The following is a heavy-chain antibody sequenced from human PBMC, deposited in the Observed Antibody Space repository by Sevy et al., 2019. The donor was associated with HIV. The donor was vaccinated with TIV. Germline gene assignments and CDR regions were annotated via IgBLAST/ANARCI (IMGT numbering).Heavy chain of an antibody. V-gene: IGHV3-30*02. CDR2: IRYDGSNK. CDR3: AKPEDYYDSSGPIV. D-gene: IGHD3-22*01. Sequence: GGSLRLSCAASGFTFSSYGMHWVRQAPGKGLEWVAFIRYDGSNKYYAHSVKGRFTISRDNSKNTLYLQMNSLRAEDTAVYYCAKPEDYYDSSGPIVWGQGTLVTVSS. CDR1: GFTFSSYG. J-gene: IGHJ4*02.